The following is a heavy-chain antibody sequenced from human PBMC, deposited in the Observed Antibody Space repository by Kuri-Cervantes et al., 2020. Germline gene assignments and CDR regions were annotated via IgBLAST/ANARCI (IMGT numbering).Heavy chain of an antibody. D-gene: IGHD2-2*02. CDR2: MKRDGSES. J-gene: IGHJ6*02. V-gene: IGHV3-7*01. CDR3: ARDRAGYCSSTSCYTKASYYYYGMDV. CDR1: GFTSNNYW. Sequence: GESLKISCAVSGFTSNNYWMSWVRQAPGKGLEWVAMMKRDGSESYYVDSVTGRFTISRDNAKNSLYLQMNSLRAEDTAVYYCARDRAGYCSSTSCYTKASYYYYGMDVWGQGTTVTVSS.